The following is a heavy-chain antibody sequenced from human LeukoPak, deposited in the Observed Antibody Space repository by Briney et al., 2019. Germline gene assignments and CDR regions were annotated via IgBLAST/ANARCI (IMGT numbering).Heavy chain of an antibody. Sequence: SETLSLTCTVSGGSISSYYWNWIRQPPGKGLEWIGYIYYGGSTNYNPSLKSRVTISVDTSKNQFSLKLSSVTAADTAVYYCARSLDPWFDPWGQGTLVTVFS. D-gene: IGHD1-1*01. V-gene: IGHV4-59*01. CDR3: ARSLDPWFDP. CDR2: IYYGGST. CDR1: GGSISSYY. J-gene: IGHJ5*02.